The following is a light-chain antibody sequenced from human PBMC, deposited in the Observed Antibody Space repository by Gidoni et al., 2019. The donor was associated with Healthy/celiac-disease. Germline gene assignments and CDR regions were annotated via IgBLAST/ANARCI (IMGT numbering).Light chain of an antibody. V-gene: IGKV1-27*01. CDR1: QGISNY. CDR3: QKYNSAPPFT. CDR2: AAS. J-gene: IGKJ3*01. Sequence: DIQMTQSPSSLSASVGDRVTITCRASQGISNYLAWYQQKPGKVPKLLIYAASTLQSGVPSRVRGSGSGTDFTLTISSLQPEDVATYYCQKYNSAPPFTFGPGTKVDIK.